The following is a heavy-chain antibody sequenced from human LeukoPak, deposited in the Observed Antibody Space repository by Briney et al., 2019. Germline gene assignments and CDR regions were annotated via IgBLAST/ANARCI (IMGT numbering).Heavy chain of an antibody. V-gene: IGHV1-69*13. Sequence: VALVTVSCKASGGTFSSYAISWVRQAPGQGLEWMGGIIPTFGTANYAQKFQGRVTITADESTSTAYMELSSLRSEDTAVYYCARGSIAAPTDYWGQGTLVTVSS. CDR2: IIPTFGTA. D-gene: IGHD6-6*01. CDR3: ARGSIAAPTDY. CDR1: GGTFSSYA. J-gene: IGHJ4*02.